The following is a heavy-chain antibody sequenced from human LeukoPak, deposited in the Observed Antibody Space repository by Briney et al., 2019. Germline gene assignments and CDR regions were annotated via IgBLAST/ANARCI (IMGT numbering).Heavy chain of an antibody. D-gene: IGHD1-26*01. J-gene: IGHJ4*02. CDR1: GFTFSSYA. Sequence: GGSLRLSCAASGFTFSSYAMSWVRQAPGKGLEWVSAISGSGGSTYYADSVKGRFTISRDNSKNTLYLQMDSLRAEDTAVYYCAKHGGYWLGVVDFDYWGQGTLVTVSS. CDR3: AKHGGYWLGVVDFDY. V-gene: IGHV3-23*01. CDR2: ISGSGGST.